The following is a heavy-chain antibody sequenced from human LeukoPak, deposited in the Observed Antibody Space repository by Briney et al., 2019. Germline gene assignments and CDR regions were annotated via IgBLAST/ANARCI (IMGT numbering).Heavy chain of an antibody. CDR2: ISSSSSYI. J-gene: IGHJ6*02. D-gene: IGHD2-15*01. CDR1: GFTFSSYS. Sequence: PGGSLRLSCAASGFTFSSYSMNWVRQAPGKGLEWVSSISSSSSYIYYADSVKGRFTISRDNAKNSLYLQMNSLRAEDTAVYYCARLMEVVVVVAATPYYYGMDVWGQGTTVTVSS. V-gene: IGHV3-21*01. CDR3: ARLMEVVVVVAATPYYYGMDV.